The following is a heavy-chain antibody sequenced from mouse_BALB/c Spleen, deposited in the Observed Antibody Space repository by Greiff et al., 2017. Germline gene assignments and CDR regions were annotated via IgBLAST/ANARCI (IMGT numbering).Heavy chain of an antibody. CDR3: VRYYGSTYAMDY. CDR2: IWTGGGT. Sequence: VHLVESGPGLVAPSQSLSITCTVSGFSLTSYDISWIRQPPGKGLEWLGVIWTGGGTNYNSAFMSRLSISKDNSKSQVFLKMNSLQTDDTAIYYCVRYYGSTYAMDYWGQGTSVTVSS. CDR1: GFSLTSYD. D-gene: IGHD1-1*01. J-gene: IGHJ4*01. V-gene: IGHV2-9-2*01.